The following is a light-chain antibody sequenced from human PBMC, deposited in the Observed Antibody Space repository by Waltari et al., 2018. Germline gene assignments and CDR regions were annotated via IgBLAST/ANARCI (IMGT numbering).Light chain of an antibody. CDR1: SSDVGSCNY. CDR2: DVS. CDR3: TSYTSSNTYV. V-gene: IGLV2-14*01. Sequence: QSALTQPAPVSGSRGQSIPISCTGTSSDVGSCNYVSWYQQHPGKAPKLMIYDVSKRPSGVSNRFSGSKSGNTASLTISGLQAEDEADYYCTSYTSSNTYVFGTGTKVTVL. J-gene: IGLJ1*01.